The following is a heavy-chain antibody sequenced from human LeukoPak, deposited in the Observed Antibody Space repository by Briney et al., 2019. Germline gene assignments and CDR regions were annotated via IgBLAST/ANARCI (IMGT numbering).Heavy chain of an antibody. Sequence: EASVKVSCTASEYTFTGYYIHWVRQAPGQGLEWMGWIDPNTGDSNYVQKFQDRVTMTRDTSISTAYMELSRLRSDDTAFYYCARIRYCGGISCYYIDYWGQGTLVTVSA. CDR1: EYTFTGYY. CDR2: IDPNTGDS. CDR3: ARIRYCGGISCYYIDY. J-gene: IGHJ4*02. D-gene: IGHD2-2*01. V-gene: IGHV1-2*02.